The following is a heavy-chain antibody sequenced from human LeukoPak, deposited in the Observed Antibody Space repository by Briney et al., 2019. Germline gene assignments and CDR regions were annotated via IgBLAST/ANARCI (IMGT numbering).Heavy chain of an antibody. CDR1: GGSIYSSSYY. V-gene: IGHV4-39*07. Sequence: PSETLSLTCTVSGGSIYSSSYYWGWIRQTPGKGLEWIGSMYYTGNSFYNPSLKSRVTISVDTSKNQFSLNLSSVTAADTAIYYCARRPLGPIEFWGQGTLVTVSS. CDR3: ARRPLGPIEF. J-gene: IGHJ4*02. CDR2: MYYTGNS. D-gene: IGHD7-27*01.